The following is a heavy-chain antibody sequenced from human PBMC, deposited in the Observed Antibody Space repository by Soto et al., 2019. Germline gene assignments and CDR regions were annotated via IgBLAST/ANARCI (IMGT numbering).Heavy chain of an antibody. CDR3: AKDRDIVVVPAAISYGMDV. Sequence: GGSLRLSCAASGFTFSSYAMSWVRQAPGKGLEWVSAISGSGGSTYYADSVKGRFTISRDNSKNTLYLQMNSLRAEDTAVYYCAKDRDIVVVPAAISYGMDVWGQGTTVTAP. CDR2: ISGSGGST. CDR1: GFTFSSYA. V-gene: IGHV3-23*01. J-gene: IGHJ6*02. D-gene: IGHD2-2*01.